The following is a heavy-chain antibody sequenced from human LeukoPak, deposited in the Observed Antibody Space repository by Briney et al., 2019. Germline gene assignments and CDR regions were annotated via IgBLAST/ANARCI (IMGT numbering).Heavy chain of an antibody. CDR2: INPSGGST. CDR3: ARTSPLSYSDSSAEILY. V-gene: IGHV1-46*01. Sequence: ASVKVSCKASGYTFTSYYMHWVRQAPGQGLEWMGIINPSGGSTSYAQKFQGRVTMTRNTSISTAYMELSSLRSEDTAVYYCARTSPLSYSDSSAEILYWGQGTLVTVSS. D-gene: IGHD3-22*01. CDR1: GYTFTSYY. J-gene: IGHJ4*02.